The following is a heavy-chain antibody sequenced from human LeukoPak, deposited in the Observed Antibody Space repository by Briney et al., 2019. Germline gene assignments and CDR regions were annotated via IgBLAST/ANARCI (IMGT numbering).Heavy chain of an antibody. CDR3: ARDRGYSNFDY. V-gene: IGHV3-69-1*01. J-gene: IGHJ4*02. Sequence: GGSLRLSCAASGFSFNNFLMTWVRQAPGKGLEWVSSIDGSGATVYADSVKGRFTISRDNAQDSLYLQMNSLRAEDTAVYYCARDRGYSNFDYWGQGTLVTVSS. CDR1: GFSFNNFL. D-gene: IGHD4-11*01. CDR2: IDGSGAT.